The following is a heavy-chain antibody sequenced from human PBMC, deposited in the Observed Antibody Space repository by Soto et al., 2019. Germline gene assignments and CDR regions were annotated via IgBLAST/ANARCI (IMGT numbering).Heavy chain of an antibody. J-gene: IGHJ6*02. CDR3: ARDSVRDYLYYYYGMDV. CDR1: AFTFRSYT. CDR2: IGTSSSYI. V-gene: IGHV3-21*01. D-gene: IGHD4-17*01. Sequence: LXLSCAASAFTFRSYTVNSCRRAPGRGLERVSSIGTSSSYIYYADSLKGRFTISRDNTKNSLFLQMNSLRADDTAVYYCARDSVRDYLYYYYGMDVWGQGTTVTVSS.